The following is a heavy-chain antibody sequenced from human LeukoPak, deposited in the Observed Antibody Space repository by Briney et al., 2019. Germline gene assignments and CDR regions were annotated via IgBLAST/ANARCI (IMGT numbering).Heavy chain of an antibody. D-gene: IGHD2-2*01. CDR1: GYSISSDYY. Sequence: SETLSLTCTVSGYSISSDYYWGWIRQPPGKGLEWIGSIYHSGSTYYNPSLKSRVTISVDTSKNQFSLKLNSVTAADTAVYYCARLPSWDSNWFDPWGQGTLVTVSS. CDR2: IYHSGST. CDR3: ARLPSWDSNWFDP. V-gene: IGHV4-38-2*02. J-gene: IGHJ5*02.